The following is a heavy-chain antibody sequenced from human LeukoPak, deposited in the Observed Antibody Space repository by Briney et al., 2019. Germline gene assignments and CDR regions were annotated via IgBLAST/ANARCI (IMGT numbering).Heavy chain of an antibody. CDR2: IYYSGST. V-gene: IGHV4-59*01. J-gene: IGHJ3*02. CDR1: GGSISIYY. D-gene: IGHD3-22*01. Sequence: KPSETLSLTCTVSGGSISIYYWSWIRQPPGKGLEWIGYIYYSGSTNYNPSLKSRVTISVDTSKNHFSLQLRSVVAVDEAVYYCARLVNYDNSGDPDIFDIWGQGTIVSIS. CDR3: ARLVNYDNSGDPDIFDI.